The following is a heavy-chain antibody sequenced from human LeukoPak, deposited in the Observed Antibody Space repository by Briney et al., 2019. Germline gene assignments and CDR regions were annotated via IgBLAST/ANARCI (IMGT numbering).Heavy chain of an antibody. CDR3: ARFHHYYDNRGYYSITDS. CDR1: GGSFSGYY. Sequence: SETLSLTCVVYGGSFSGYYWNWIRQPPGKGLEWIGEIHQSGSTAYNPSLKRRVTISVDTSKNHFSLRLTSVTAADTAVYYCARFHHYYDNRGYYSITDSWGQGTLVTVSP. J-gene: IGHJ4*02. CDR2: IHQSGST. D-gene: IGHD3-22*01. V-gene: IGHV4-34*01.